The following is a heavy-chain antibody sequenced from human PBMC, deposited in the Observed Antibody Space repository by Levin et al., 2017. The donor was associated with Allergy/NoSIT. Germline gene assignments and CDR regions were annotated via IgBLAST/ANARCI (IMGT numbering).Heavy chain of an antibody. D-gene: IGHD1-26*01. V-gene: IGHV4-4*02. CDR1: GGSISSSNW. J-gene: IGHJ4*02. Sequence: PSETLSLTCAVSGGSISSSNWWSWVRQPPGKGLEWIGEIYHSGSTNYNPSLKSRVTISVDKSKNQFSLKLSSVTAADTAVYYCAGVGATARYYFDYWGQGTLVTVSS. CDR3: AGVGATARYYFDY. CDR2: IYHSGST.